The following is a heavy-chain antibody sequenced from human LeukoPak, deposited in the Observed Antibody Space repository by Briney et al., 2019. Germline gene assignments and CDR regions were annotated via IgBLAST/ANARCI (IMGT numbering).Heavy chain of an antibody. Sequence: GGSLRLSCAASGFTFSNYAMTWVRQAPGKGLEWVSGISNSGVSTYYADSVKGRFSISRDNSKNTLYLQRNSLRAEDTAVYYCAKGLRLGELSSGFDYWGQGTLVTVSS. V-gene: IGHV3-23*01. D-gene: IGHD3-16*02. CDR2: ISNSGVST. CDR1: GFTFSNYA. CDR3: AKGLRLGELSSGFDY. J-gene: IGHJ4*02.